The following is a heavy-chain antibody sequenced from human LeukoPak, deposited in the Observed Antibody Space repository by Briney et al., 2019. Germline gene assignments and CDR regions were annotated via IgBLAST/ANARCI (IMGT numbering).Heavy chain of an antibody. V-gene: IGHV3-9*03. D-gene: IGHD2-2*01. CDR3: AKDMGCSSTSCYNDAFDI. CDR1: GFTFDDYA. Sequence: GGSLRLSCAASGFTFDDYAMHWVRQAPGKGLEWVLGISWNSGSIGYADSVKGRFTISRDNAKNSLYLQMNSLRAEDMALYYCAKDMGCSSTSCYNDAFDIWGQGTMVTVSS. J-gene: IGHJ3*02. CDR2: ISWNSGSI.